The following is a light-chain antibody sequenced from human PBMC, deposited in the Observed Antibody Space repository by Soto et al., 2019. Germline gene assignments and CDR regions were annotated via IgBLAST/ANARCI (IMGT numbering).Light chain of an antibody. CDR1: SSDVGTYNS. V-gene: IGLV2-14*01. CDR2: DVS. CDR3: SSYTSSSSYV. Sequence: QSVLTQPASVSGSPEQSITISCTGTSSDVGTYNSVSWYQQYPGKAPKLMIHDVSNRPSGVSNRFSGSKSGNTASLTISGLQAEDEADYYCSSYTSSSSYVFGSGTKLTVL. J-gene: IGLJ1*01.